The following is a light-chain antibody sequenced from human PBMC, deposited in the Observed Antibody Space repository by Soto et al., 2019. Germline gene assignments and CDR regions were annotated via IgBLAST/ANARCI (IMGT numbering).Light chain of an antibody. CDR3: QQYNSYPYS. Sequence: DIQVTQSPSTLSASVGARVTISCRASQTIDSWLAWYQQKPGKAPKLLIYDASSLESGVPSRFSGSGSGTEFTLTISSLQPDDFATYYCQQYNSYPYSFGPGTKVDIK. CDR1: QTIDSW. J-gene: IGKJ3*01. V-gene: IGKV1-5*01. CDR2: DAS.